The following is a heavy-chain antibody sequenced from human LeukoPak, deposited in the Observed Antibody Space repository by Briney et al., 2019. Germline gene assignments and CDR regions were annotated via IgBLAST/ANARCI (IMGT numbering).Heavy chain of an antibody. CDR2: IYPDDSET. Sequence: GESLKISCQGSGYRFTNYWIGWVRQMPGEGLEWMGIIYPDDSETRYSPSFQGQVTISADKSVSTAYLQWSSLKASDTAMYYCARRDSGAYYYRWDFDYWGQGTLVTVSS. J-gene: IGHJ4*02. V-gene: IGHV5-51*01. D-gene: IGHD3-22*01. CDR3: ARRDSGAYYYRWDFDY. CDR1: GYRFTNYW.